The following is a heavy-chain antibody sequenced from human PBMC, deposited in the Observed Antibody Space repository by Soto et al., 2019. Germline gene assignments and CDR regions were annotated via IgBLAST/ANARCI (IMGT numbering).Heavy chain of an antibody. CDR2: IYYTGDT. V-gene: IGHV4-39*01. CDR3: ARRDIDNWHQGHAFAV. J-gene: IGHJ3*01. CDR1: GGSVSSGSFY. Sequence: QLQLRESGPGLVKPSETLSLTCTVSGGSVSSGSFYWGWIRQPPGKGLEWIGNIYYTGDTPYNPSLKSRVPISVDTSENQFSLKLSYVTAADTAVYYCARRDIDNWHQGHAFAVWGQGTMVTVSS. D-gene: IGHD1-20*01.